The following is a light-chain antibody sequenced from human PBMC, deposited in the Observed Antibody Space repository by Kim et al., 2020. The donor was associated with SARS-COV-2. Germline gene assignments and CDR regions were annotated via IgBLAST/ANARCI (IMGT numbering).Light chain of an antibody. V-gene: IGLV6-57*03. CDR1: SGSSASNY. CDR2: EDN. Sequence: KTVTISCTRSSGSSASNYVQWYQQRPGSAPTTVIYEDNQRPSGVPERFSGSIDSSSNSASLTISGLKTEDEADYYCQSYDSSNHGVFGGGTQLTVL. J-gene: IGLJ3*02. CDR3: QSYDSSNHGV.